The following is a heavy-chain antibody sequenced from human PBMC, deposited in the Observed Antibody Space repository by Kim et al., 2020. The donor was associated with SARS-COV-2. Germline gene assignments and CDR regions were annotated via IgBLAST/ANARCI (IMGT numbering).Heavy chain of an antibody. CDR2: IYYSGST. CDR3: ARQYSTTMVRGVIKPIDY. V-gene: IGHV4-39*01. Sequence: SETLSLTCTVSGGSISSSSYYWGWIRQPPGKGLEWIGSIYYSGSTYYNPSLKSRVTISVDTSKNQFSLKLSSVTAADTAVYYCARQYSTTMVRGVIKPIDYWGQGTLVTVSS. J-gene: IGHJ4*02. CDR1: GGSISSSSYY. D-gene: IGHD3-10*01.